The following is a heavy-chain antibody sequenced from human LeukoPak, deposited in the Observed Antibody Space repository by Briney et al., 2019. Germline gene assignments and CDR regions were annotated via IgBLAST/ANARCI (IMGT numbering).Heavy chain of an antibody. Sequence: SETLSLTCAVSGGSISSGGYSWSWIRQPPGKGLEWIGCIYHSGSTYYNPSLKSRVTISVDRSKNQFSLKLSSVTAADTAVYYCARGIVRPIIDYWGQGTLVTVSP. V-gene: IGHV4-30-2*01. CDR3: ARGIVRPIIDY. J-gene: IGHJ4*02. D-gene: IGHD3-16*02. CDR1: GGSISSGGYS. CDR2: IYHSGST.